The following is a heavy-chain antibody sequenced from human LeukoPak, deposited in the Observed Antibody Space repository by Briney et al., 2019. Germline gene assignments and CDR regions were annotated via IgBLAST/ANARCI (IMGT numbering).Heavy chain of an antibody. CDR1: DGSISSYY. CDR2: IYYSGST. D-gene: IGHD3-3*01. V-gene: IGHV4-59*12. J-gene: IGHJ3*02. CDR3: VRHYFVLFTIFGVVTPSYAFDI. Sequence: PSETLSLTCTVSDGSISSYYWSWIRQPPGKGLEWIGYIYYSGSTNYNPSLKSRVTISVDTSKNQFSLKLSSVTAAYTAVYYCVRHYFVLFTIFGVVTPSYAFDIWGQGTMVTVSS.